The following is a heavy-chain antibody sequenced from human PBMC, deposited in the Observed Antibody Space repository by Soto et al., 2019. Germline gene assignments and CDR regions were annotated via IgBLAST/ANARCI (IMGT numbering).Heavy chain of an antibody. CDR1: GASVSDHY. CDR2: IHYTGSH. Sequence: SETLSLTCTVSGASVSDHYWNWVRQPPGKGLEWIGFIHYTGSHIFDPSVKSRVTMSVDVSRNQFSLELTSVTAADTAVYYCAGWGGPAVKAFDIWGQGTTVTVSS. J-gene: IGHJ3*02. V-gene: IGHV4-59*02. CDR3: AGWGGPAVKAFDI. D-gene: IGHD2-15*01.